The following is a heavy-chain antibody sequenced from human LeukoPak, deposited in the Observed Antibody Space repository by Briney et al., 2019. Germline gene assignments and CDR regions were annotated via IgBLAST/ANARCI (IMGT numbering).Heavy chain of an antibody. Sequence: PSETLSLTCAVYGGSFSGYYWSWIRQPPGKGLEWIGYIYYSGSTNYNPSVKSRVTISVDTSKNQFSLKLSSVTAADTAVYYCARGSHYYGSGSYYRYWGQGTLVTVSS. J-gene: IGHJ4*02. V-gene: IGHV4-59*01. CDR3: ARGSHYYGSGSYYRY. D-gene: IGHD3-10*01. CDR2: IYYSGST. CDR1: GGSFSGYY.